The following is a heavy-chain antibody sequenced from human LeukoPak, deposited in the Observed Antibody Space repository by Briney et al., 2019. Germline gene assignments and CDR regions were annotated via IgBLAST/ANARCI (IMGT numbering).Heavy chain of an antibody. Sequence: GESLKISCKGSGYSFTSYWIDWVRQTPGKGLEWMGIIYPGDSDTRYSPSLQGQVTISADKSINTAYLQWSSLKASDTATYFCARQRTTAAYHFYNMDVWGQGSTVTVSS. CDR1: GYSFTSYW. J-gene: IGHJ6*02. D-gene: IGHD2-21*02. V-gene: IGHV5-51*01. CDR3: ARQRTTAAYHFYNMDV. CDR2: IYPGDSDT.